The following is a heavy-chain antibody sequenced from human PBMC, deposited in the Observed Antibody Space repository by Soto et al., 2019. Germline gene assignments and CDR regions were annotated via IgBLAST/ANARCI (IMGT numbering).Heavy chain of an antibody. CDR2: IYHSGST. D-gene: IGHD3-3*01. CDR1: GGSISSSNW. Sequence: SETLSLTCAVSGGSISSSNWWSWVRQPPGKGLEWIGEIYHSGSTNYNPSLKSRVTISVDKSKNQFSLKLSSVTAADTAVYYCARVLGALRFSEWSLKDNWFDPWGQGTLVTVSS. CDR3: ARVLGALRFSEWSLKDNWFDP. J-gene: IGHJ5*02. V-gene: IGHV4-4*02.